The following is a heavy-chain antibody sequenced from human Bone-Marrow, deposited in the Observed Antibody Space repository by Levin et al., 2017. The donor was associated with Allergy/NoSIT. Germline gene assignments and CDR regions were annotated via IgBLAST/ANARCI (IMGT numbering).Heavy chain of an antibody. Sequence: PGGSLRLSCAASGFTFSTYLLNWVRQAPGKGLEWVASIPANSGNIKYADSVRGRFTISRDNSKNTVYLQMNGLRAEDTAVYFCAKGGTYPTCPDFWGQGTLVTVSS. CDR2: IPANSGNI. CDR1: GFTFSTYL. V-gene: IGHV3-23*01. D-gene: IGHD3-16*02. J-gene: IGHJ4*02. CDR3: AKGGTYPTCPDF.